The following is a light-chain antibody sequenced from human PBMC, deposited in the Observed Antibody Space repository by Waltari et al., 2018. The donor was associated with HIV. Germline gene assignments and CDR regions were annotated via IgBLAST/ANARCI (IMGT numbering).Light chain of an antibody. V-gene: IGLV1-51*01. CDR2: DNE. CDR1: HSHLGTNY. J-gene: IGLJ1*01. Sequence: QSLLTQPPSVSAAPGQTVPISCSGEHSHLGTNYVPWYQQFPGSAPRLYIYDNEKRPSGIPDRFSASKAGMSATLDIAGLQSVDEADYYCGTWDSSLSLYVFGTGTTVAVL. CDR3: GTWDSSLSLYV.